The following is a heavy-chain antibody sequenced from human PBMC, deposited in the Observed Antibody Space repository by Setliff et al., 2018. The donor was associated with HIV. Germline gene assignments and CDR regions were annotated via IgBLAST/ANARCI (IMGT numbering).Heavy chain of an antibody. J-gene: IGHJ3*02. CDR3: AREGTYSGTYWVRRVASFDI. CDR2: VIXTGST. V-gene: IGHV4-34*12. CDR1: XXXXXGXX. Sequence: SETLSLTCAXXXXXXXGXXXRGXXQPPGKGLXXXGDVIXTGSTNYNPSLKSRITISAXXXXXQFSLXLSSVTAADTAVYYWAREGTYSGTYWVRRVASFDIWGQGTXXTVSS. D-gene: IGHD1-26*01.